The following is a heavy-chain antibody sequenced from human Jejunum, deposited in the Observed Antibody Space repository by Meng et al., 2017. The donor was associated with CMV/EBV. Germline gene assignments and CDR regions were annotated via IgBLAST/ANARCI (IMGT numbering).Heavy chain of an antibody. CDR2: VKPSSGDT. J-gene: IGHJ5*02. CDR3: ARTFRRSSAEVDP. D-gene: IGHD1-14*01. CDR1: GYTFTDYF. V-gene: IGHV1-2*02. Sequence: SGYTFTDYFIHGVRQAPGQGLEWMGWVKPSSGDTNYAQKFQGRVTMTRAMSINTAYMELTRLTSDDTAVYYCARTFRRSSAEVDPWGQGTLVTVSS.